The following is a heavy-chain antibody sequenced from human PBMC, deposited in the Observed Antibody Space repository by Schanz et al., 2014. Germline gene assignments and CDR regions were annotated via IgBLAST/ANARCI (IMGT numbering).Heavy chain of an antibody. CDR3: ARDGGEVVRGVIEGVNHYYYGMDV. V-gene: IGHV1-69*04. J-gene: IGHJ6*02. CDR1: GGTFSSYA. CDR2: IIPILGIA. D-gene: IGHD3-10*01. Sequence: QVQLVQSGAEVKKPGSPVKVSCKSSGGTFSSYAISWVRQAPGQGLEWMGRIIPILGIATYAQKFQGRLTMTRDTSTSTVYMEWSSLRSEDTAVYYCARDGGEVVRGVIEGVNHYYYGMDVGGQGTTVTVSS.